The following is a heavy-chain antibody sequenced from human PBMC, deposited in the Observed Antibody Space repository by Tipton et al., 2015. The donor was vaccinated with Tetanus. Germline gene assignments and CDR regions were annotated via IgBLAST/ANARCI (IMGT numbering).Heavy chain of an antibody. Sequence: SLRLSCAASGFNFRNYAFHWVRQSPGKGLDWVAAISNDGSGQHYSDSVKGRFTVSRDNSKITLYLQMNSLRAEDTAVYYCAKEGSEWLSSRLSYYYYMDVWGKGTTVTVSS. J-gene: IGHJ6*03. D-gene: IGHD6-19*01. CDR2: ISNDGSGQ. V-gene: IGHV3-30-3*01. CDR3: AKEGSEWLSSRLSYYYYMDV. CDR1: GFNFRNYA.